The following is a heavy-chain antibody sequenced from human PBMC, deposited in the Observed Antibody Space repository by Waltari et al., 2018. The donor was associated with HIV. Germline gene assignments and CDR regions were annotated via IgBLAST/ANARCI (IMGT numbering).Heavy chain of an antibody. J-gene: IGHJ6*02. CDR3: ARMYYGSWFTMADYGLDV. Sequence: QVQLVQSGAEVKKPGASVTVSCKASGYTFSGHSIHWARQPPGQGLEWLGRIDPDSGLANFAQTFQGRVTMTRAKSIGTVYLKLSGLRSDDTALYYCARMYYGSWFTMADYGLDVWGQGTTVTVSS. CDR2: IDPDSGLA. CDR1: GYTFSGHS. V-gene: IGHV1-2*06. D-gene: IGHD3-10*01.